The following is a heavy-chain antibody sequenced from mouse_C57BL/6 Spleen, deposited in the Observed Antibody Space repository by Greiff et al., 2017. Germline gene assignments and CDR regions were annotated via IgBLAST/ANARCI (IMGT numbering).Heavy chain of an antibody. D-gene: IGHD1-1*01. CDR1: GFTFSSYA. Sequence: EVQLVESGGGLVKPGGSLKLSCAASGFTFSSYAMSWVRQTPEKRLEWVATISDGGSYTYYPDNVKGRFTISRDNAKNNLYLQMSHLKSEDTAMYSCARDSGHGSSEEAMDYWGQGTSVTVSS. CDR3: ARDSGHGSSEEAMDY. V-gene: IGHV5-4*01. CDR2: ISDGGSYT. J-gene: IGHJ4*01.